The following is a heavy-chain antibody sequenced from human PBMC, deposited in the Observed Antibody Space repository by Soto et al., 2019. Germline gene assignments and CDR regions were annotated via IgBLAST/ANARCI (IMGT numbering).Heavy chain of an antibody. CDR2: INHIGST. V-gene: IGHV4-34*01. CDR1: GGSFSGYY. Sequence: QVQLQQWGAGLLKPSETLSLTCAVYGGSFSGYYWSWIRQPPGKGLEWIGEINHIGSTNYNPSLKSRVTISVDTSKNQFSLKRSSVTAADTAVYYCARGPSYSSLGGSHGDYWGQGTLVTVSS. CDR3: ARGPSYSSLGGSHGDY. J-gene: IGHJ4*02. D-gene: IGHD6-19*01.